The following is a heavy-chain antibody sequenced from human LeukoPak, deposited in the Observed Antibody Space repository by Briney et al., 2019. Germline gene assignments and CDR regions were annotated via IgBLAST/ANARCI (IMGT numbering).Heavy chain of an antibody. CDR1: GFTFSSYG. V-gene: IGHV3-30*02. CDR2: IRYDGSNK. Sequence: GGSLRLSCAASGFTFSSYGMHWVRQAPGKGLVWVAFIRYDGSNKYYADSVKGRYTISRDNSKNTLYLQMNSLRAEDTAVYYCAKDWGNIVVVPAALEYFQHWGQGTLVTVSS. CDR3: AKDWGNIVVVPAALEYFQH. D-gene: IGHD2-2*01. J-gene: IGHJ1*01.